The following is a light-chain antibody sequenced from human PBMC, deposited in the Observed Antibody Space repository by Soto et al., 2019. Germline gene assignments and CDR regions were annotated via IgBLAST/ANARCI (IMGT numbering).Light chain of an antibody. CDR2: EVT. CDR3: SSYAGGNNVV. J-gene: IGLJ2*01. CDR1: SGDVGCYAY. Sequence: QSVLTQPPSASGSPGQSVTISCTGTSGDVGCYAYVSWYQQHPGKAPKLMIYEVTKRPSGVPDRFSGSKSGNTASLTVSGLQAGDEADYYCSSYAGGNNVVFGEGTQLTVL. V-gene: IGLV2-8*01.